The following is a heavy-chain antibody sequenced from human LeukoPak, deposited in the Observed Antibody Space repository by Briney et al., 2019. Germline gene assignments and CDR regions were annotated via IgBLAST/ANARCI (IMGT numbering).Heavy chain of an antibody. CDR3: ASLTSGYGDFDY. D-gene: IGHD4-17*01. J-gene: IGHJ4*02. Sequence: EASVKVSCKASGGTFSSYAISWVRQAPGQGLEWMGRIIPIFGTANYAQKFQGRVTITTDESTSTAYMELSSLRSEDTAVYYCASLTSGYGDFDYWGQGTLVTVSS. CDR1: GGTFSSYA. V-gene: IGHV1-69*05. CDR2: IIPIFGTA.